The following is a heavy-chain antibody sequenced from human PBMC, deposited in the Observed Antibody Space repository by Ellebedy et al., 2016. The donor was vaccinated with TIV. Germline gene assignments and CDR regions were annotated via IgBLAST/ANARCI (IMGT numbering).Heavy chain of an antibody. Sequence: PGGSLRLSCTASGFSFRSYWMTWVRQVPGKGLEWVANIYQDGSEKYYVDSVEGRFTISRDNAKNELYLQMKSLKVEDTAVYYCARRGSYGDYAVHVNSWFDSWGQGTPVTVSS. CDR1: GFSFRSYW. D-gene: IGHD4-17*01. CDR2: IYQDGSEK. V-gene: IGHV3-7*01. J-gene: IGHJ5*01. CDR3: ARRGSYGDYAVHVNSWFDS.